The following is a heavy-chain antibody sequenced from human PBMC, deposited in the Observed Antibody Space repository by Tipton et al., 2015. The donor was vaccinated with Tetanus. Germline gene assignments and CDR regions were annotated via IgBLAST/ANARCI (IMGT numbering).Heavy chain of an antibody. CDR2: IWPGDSDA. J-gene: IGHJ4*02. CDR3: ARFAFGAAAAPFEY. V-gene: IGHV5-51*01. Sequence: QLVQSGAEVKKPGESLKISCKGSGYTFSTFWIGWVRQMPGKGLEWMGIIWPGDSDARYSPSFQGQVTISVDTSISTAYLQWTSLKASDTAMYFCARFAFGAAAAPFEYWGQGTLVTVSS. CDR1: GYTFSTFW. D-gene: IGHD6-13*01.